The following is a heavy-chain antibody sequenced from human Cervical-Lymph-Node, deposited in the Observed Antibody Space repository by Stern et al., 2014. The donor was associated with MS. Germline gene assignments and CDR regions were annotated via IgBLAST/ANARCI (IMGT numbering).Heavy chain of an antibody. D-gene: IGHD5-18*01. V-gene: IGHV4-30-4*01. Sequence: VQLVESGPGLVKPSQTLSLTCTVSGGSISSGDYYWSWIRQPPGRGLEWIGYIYYSWSPYYNPSLKSRVTISVDTSKNQFSLKLSSVTAADTAVYYCAREASYSYGSVWFDPWGQGTLVTVSS. CDR3: AREASYSYGSVWFDP. J-gene: IGHJ5*02. CDR2: IYYSWSP. CDR1: GGSISSGDYY.